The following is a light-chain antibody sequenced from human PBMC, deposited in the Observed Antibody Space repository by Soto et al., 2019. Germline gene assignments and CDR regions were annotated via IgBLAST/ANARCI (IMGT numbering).Light chain of an antibody. CDR1: QNVEGF. V-gene: IGKV3-11*01. Sequence: ETVLTQSPATLSLSPGERATLSCRASQNVEGFLAWYQQKPGQAPRLLIYDASNRATGIPARFSGSGSGTDFTLTISSLEPKDCAVYYCQQRRNWPPITFGQGTRLEIK. CDR2: DAS. CDR3: QQRRNWPPIT. J-gene: IGKJ5*01.